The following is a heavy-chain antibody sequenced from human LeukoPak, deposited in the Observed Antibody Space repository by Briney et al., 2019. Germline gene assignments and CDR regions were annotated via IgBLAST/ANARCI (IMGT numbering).Heavy chain of an antibody. CDR3: ARAAAMAEGFDY. CDR2: INHNGNVN. D-gene: IGHD5-18*01. CDR1: GFTFGSYW. V-gene: IGHV3-7*01. J-gene: IGHJ4*02. Sequence: GGSRGLSCAASGFTFGSYWMNWARKPPGKGRGWVASINHNGNVNYYVDSVKGRFTISRDNAKNSLYLQMNSLRAEDTAVYYCARAAAMAEGFDYWGQGALVTVSS.